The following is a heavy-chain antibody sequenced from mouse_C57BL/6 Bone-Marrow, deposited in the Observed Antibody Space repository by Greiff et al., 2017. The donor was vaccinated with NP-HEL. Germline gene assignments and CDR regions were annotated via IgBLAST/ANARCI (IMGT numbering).Heavy chain of an antibody. CDR1: GFTFSDFY. Sequence: DVKLVESGGGLVQSGRSLRLSCATSGFTFSDFYMEWVRQAPGKGLEWIAASRNKANDYTTEYSASVKGRFIVSRDTSQSILYLQMNALRAEDTAIYYCARDLGAYWGQGTLVTVSA. CDR2: SRNKANDYTT. V-gene: IGHV7-1*01. CDR3: ARDLGAY. J-gene: IGHJ3*01. D-gene: IGHD4-1*01.